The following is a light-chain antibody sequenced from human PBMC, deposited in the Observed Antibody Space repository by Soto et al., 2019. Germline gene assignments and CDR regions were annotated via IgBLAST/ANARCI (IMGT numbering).Light chain of an antibody. Sequence: QSALTQPPSASGSFGQSVTISCTGTSSDVGGYNYVSWYQQHPGKAPKLMIYDVSERPSGVPYRFSGSKSGNTAALTVSGLQDDDEADYYCSSYSGTNYHYVFGTGTKVTVL. CDR2: DVS. V-gene: IGLV2-8*01. CDR1: SSDVGGYNY. J-gene: IGLJ1*01. CDR3: SSYSGTNYHYV.